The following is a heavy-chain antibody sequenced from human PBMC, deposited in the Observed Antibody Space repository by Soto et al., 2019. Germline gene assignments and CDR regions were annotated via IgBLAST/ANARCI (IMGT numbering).Heavy chain of an antibody. V-gene: IGHV4-39*02. CDR3: AREILLAITAPDAFDA. CDR2: LSGSGNT. CDR1: SASISRSSSY. J-gene: IGHJ3*01. D-gene: IGHD3-22*01. Sequence: SETLSLTCTVSSASISRSSSYWGWIRQPPGKGLEWIGTLSGSGNTYHNPSLKSRVTMSVDTSKSQLSLKLSSVTAADTAVYFCAREILLAITAPDAFDAWGQATIVTRSS.